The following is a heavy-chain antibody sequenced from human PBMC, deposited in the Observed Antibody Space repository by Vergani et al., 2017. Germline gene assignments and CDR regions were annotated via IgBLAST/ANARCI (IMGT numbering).Heavy chain of an antibody. CDR2: ISYDGTQK. Sequence: QVHLVESGGGVVQPGRSLRLSCVVSGFTSSYYGMHWVRQAPGKGLEWVAVISYDGTQKYYAASVKGRFTISRDNSKSTLYLQMNSLRTEDTSVYYCATKSCCTPGCQIGYFREWGQGTLVTVSS. D-gene: IGHD1-1*01. CDR1: GFTSSYYG. J-gene: IGHJ1*01. V-gene: IGHV3-30*03. CDR3: ATKSCCTPGCQIGYFRE.